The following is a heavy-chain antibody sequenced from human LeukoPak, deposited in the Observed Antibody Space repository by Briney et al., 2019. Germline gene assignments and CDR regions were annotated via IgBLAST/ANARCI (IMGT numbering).Heavy chain of an antibody. Sequence: ASVKVSCKASGHTFTGYYMHWVRQAPGQGLEWMGWINPNSGGTNYAQKFQGRVTVTRDTSISTAYMELSRLRSDDTAVYYCARGGPAARRLNYYYMDVWGKGTTVTVSS. J-gene: IGHJ6*03. CDR1: GHTFTGYY. CDR2: INPNSGGT. CDR3: ARGGPAARRLNYYYMDV. D-gene: IGHD2-2*01. V-gene: IGHV1-2*02.